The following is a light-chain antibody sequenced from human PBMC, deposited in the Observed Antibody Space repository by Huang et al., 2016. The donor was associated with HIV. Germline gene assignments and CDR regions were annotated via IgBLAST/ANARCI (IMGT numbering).Light chain of an antibody. CDR2: RAS. Sequence: DLQMTQSPSTLSASVGYRVTIPCRASQNITTWFAWYQQKPGKAPDLLIYRASPLQVGVPSRFTGSGSGTEFTLTMTSLQPDDLGTYYCQQYNTYLYTFGQGTKLEI. V-gene: IGKV1-5*03. CDR1: QNITTW. J-gene: IGKJ2*01. CDR3: QQYNTYLYT.